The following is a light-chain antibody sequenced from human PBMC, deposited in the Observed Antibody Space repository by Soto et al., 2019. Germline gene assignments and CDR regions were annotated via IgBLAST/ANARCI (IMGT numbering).Light chain of an antibody. Sequence: QSVLTQPPSASGTPGQRVTISCSGSRSNIGSNFVYWYQYLPGTAPKLLIYRSDQRPSGVPDLFSGSKSGTSASLVISGLRFGDEADYYCATWDDSLSGRVFGGGTKLTVL. CDR2: RSD. CDR3: ATWDDSLSGRV. J-gene: IGLJ3*02. V-gene: IGLV1-47*01. CDR1: RSNIGSNF.